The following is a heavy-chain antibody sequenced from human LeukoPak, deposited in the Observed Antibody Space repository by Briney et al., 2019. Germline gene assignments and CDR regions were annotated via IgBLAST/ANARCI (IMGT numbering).Heavy chain of an antibody. V-gene: IGHV3-64D*06. D-gene: IGHD1-26*01. CDR2: IHHNGDIT. J-gene: IGHJ4*02. CDR3: ARDMSGTYSFDY. Sequence: PGGSLRLSCSASGFTLTWRVMHWVRQAPGKALEYVSFIHHNGDITSYADSVRGRFTVSRDNSKNTLFLELSSLRTDDTPVYYCARDMSGTYSFDYWGQGTLVTVSS. CDR1: GFTLTWRV.